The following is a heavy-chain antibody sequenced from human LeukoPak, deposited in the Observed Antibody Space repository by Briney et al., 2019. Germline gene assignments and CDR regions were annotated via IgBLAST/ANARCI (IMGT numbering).Heavy chain of an antibody. J-gene: IGHJ4*02. Sequence: QSGGSLRLSCAASGFTFSSYEMNWVRQAPGKGLEWVSYISSSGSTIYYADSVKGRFTISRDNAKNSLCLQMNSLRAEDTAVYYCARAEEYSSSSFDYWGQGTLVTVSS. CDR3: ARAEEYSSSSFDY. CDR1: GFTFSSYE. D-gene: IGHD6-6*01. V-gene: IGHV3-48*03. CDR2: ISSSGSTI.